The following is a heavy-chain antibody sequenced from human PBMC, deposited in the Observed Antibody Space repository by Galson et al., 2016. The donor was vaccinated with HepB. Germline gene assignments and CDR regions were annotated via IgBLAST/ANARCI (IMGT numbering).Heavy chain of an antibody. CDR3: AKGGAYDT. V-gene: IGHV3-23*01. CDR2: ISGDDDHT. Sequence: SLRLSCAASGFTFSIYSMNWVRQAPGRGLEWVSAISGDDDHTYYTDSVKDRFTISKDNSKNTLYLLLSSLRAEDTAVYYCAKGGAYDTWGQGTLVTVSS. CDR1: GFTFSIYS. J-gene: IGHJ5*02.